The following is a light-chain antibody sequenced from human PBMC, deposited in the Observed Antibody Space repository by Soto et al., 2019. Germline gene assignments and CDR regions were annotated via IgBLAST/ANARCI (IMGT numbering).Light chain of an antibody. CDR2: NNN. Sequence: QSALTQPPSASGAPGQRVTISCSGSSSNIGSSSVNWYQQLPGTAPKLLIYNNNQWPSGVPDRFSGSKSGTSASLAISGLQSEDEADYYCAAWDVSLNGLYVFGTGTKVTVL. J-gene: IGLJ1*01. CDR1: SSNIGSSS. CDR3: AAWDVSLNGLYV. V-gene: IGLV1-44*01.